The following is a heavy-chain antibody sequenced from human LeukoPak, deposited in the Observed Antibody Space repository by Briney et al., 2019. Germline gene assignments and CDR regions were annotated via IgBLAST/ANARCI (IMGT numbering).Heavy chain of an antibody. CDR3: ARQRRALYYYDSSGQFLFDY. CDR2: INHSGST. V-gene: IGHV4-34*01. Sequence: SETLSLTCAVCGGSFSGYYWSWIRQPPGKGLEWIGEINHSGSTNYNPSLKSRVTISVDTSKNQFSLKLSSVTAADTAVYYCARQRRALYYYDSSGQFLFDYWGQGTLVTVSS. D-gene: IGHD3-22*01. CDR1: GGSFSGYY. J-gene: IGHJ4*02.